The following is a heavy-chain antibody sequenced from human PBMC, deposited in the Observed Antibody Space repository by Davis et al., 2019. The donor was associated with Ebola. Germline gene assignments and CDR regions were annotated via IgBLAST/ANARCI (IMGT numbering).Heavy chain of an antibody. CDR2: IIPIFGAA. Sequence: SVKVSCKASGGTFSRYAIIWVRQAPGQVLEWMGGIIPIFGAAIYAQKFQGRVTITADESTSTGYMELGSLRSEDTAVYYCARGVDGFYGSGAYYYLDNWGQGTLVTVSS. V-gene: IGHV1-69*13. D-gene: IGHD3-10*01. CDR1: GGTFSRYA. CDR3: ARGVDGFYGSGAYYYLDN. J-gene: IGHJ4*02.